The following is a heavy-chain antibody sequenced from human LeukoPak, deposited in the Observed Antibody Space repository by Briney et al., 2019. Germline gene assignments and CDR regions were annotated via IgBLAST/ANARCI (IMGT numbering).Heavy chain of an antibody. Sequence: SETLSLTCTVSGGSISSYYWSWIRQPAGKGLEWIGRIYTSGSTNYNPSLKSRVTMSVDTSKNQFSLKLSSVTAADTAVYYCAGQNYDYVWGSYHPFFDYWGQGTLVTVSS. CDR2: IYTSGST. J-gene: IGHJ4*02. CDR1: GGSISSYY. CDR3: AGQNYDYVWGSYHPFFDY. D-gene: IGHD3-16*02. V-gene: IGHV4-4*07.